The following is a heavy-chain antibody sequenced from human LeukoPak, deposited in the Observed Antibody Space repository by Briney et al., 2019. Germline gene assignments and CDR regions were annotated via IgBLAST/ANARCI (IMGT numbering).Heavy chain of an antibody. CDR3: AKDQGSAYYYGMDV. D-gene: IGHD3-10*01. Sequence: GGSLRLSCAASGFTFSSYGMRWVRQVPGKGLEWVAVISYDGSNKYYADSVKGRFTISRDNSKNTLYLQMNSLRAEDTAVYYCAKDQGSAYYYGMDVWGQGTTVTVSS. CDR1: GFTFSSYG. CDR2: ISYDGSNK. V-gene: IGHV3-30*18. J-gene: IGHJ6*02.